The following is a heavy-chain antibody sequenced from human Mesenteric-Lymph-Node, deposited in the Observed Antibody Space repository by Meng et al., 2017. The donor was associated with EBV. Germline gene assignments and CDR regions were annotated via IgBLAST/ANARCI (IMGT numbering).Heavy chain of an antibody. D-gene: IGHD3-10*01. V-gene: IGHV1-3*01. J-gene: IGHJ4*02. Sequence: QVQLVQAGAEVKKHGASVKISCKASGYTFTSDALHWVRQAPGQGLEWLGWIKGDDGKTEYSQNIQGRVTIARDTSARTAYMELSSLKSEDTAVYYCARASELLRCFDYWGQGTLVTVSS. CDR2: IKGDDGKT. CDR1: GYTFTSDA. CDR3: ARASELLRCFDY.